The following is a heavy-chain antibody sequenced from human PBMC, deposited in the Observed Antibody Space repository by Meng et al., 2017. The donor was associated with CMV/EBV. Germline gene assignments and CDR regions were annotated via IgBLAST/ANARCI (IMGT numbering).Heavy chain of an antibody. Sequence: ASVKVSCKASGYIFTAYYIYWVRQAPEQGLEWMGRINPNSGSTHYAQKFRGRVTVTRDASISTAYMELSSLRSDDTAVYYCARTYTANDPFDFWGQGTMVTVSS. CDR2: INPNSGST. D-gene: IGHD5-18*01. V-gene: IGHV1-2*02. J-gene: IGHJ3*01. CDR3: ARTYTANDPFDF. CDR1: GYIFTAYY.